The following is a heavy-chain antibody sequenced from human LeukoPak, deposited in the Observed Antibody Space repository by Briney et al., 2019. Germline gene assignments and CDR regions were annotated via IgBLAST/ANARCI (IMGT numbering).Heavy chain of an antibody. CDR2: ISGRGGST. D-gene: IGHD2-15*01. CDR1: GFTFSSYA. J-gene: IGHJ5*02. Sequence: PGGALRLSCAASGFTFSSYAMSWVRQAPGKGLEWVSSISGRGGSTYYADPVKRRFTISRDNYKSTLYLQMSSLRVEDTAVYDCAKDSPAPYCGGCSCYEYANNWFDPWGQGTLVTVSS. V-gene: IGHV3-23*01. CDR3: AKDSPAPYCGGCSCYEYANNWFDP.